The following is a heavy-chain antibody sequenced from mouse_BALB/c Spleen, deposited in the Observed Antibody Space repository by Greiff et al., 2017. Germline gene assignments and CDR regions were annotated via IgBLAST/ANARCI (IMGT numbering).Heavy chain of an antibody. CDR2: ISNGGST. CDR3: ARKRDLLSYAMDY. V-gene: IGHV5-6*01. CDR1: GFTFSSYG. D-gene: IGHD2-1*01. J-gene: IGHJ4*01. Sequence: EVQLVESGGDLVKPGGSLKLSCAASGFTFSSYGMSWVRQTPDKRLEWVATISNGGSTYYPDTVKGRFTISRDNAKNTLYLQMSSLKSEDTALYYCARKRDLLSYAMDYWGQGTSVTVSS.